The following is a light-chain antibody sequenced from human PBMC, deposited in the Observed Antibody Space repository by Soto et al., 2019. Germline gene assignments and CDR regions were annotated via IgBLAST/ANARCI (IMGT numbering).Light chain of an antibody. CDR1: QGISNY. CDR2: AAS. CDR3: QKYISAPPFT. J-gene: IGKJ3*01. V-gene: IGKV1-27*01. Sequence: DIQMTQSPSSLSASVGDRVTITCRASQGISNYLAWYQQRPGKVPKLLIHAASTLQSGVPSRFSGSGSGTEFTLTISSLQPEDVATYYCQKYISAPPFTFVPGTKVDIK.